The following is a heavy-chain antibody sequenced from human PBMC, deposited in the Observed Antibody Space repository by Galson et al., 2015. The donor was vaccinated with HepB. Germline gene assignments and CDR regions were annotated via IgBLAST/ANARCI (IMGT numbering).Heavy chain of an antibody. Sequence: PRLSCAGSGFTFSSYAMNWVRQAPGKGLQWVAQISDSGDTTYNTDSVKGRFTISRDNSKNTVYLQMNSLRADDTAVYYCAKRVVTALYYGLDVWGQGTTVTVSS. CDR1: GFTFSSYA. CDR3: AKRVVTALYYGLDV. V-gene: IGHV3-23*01. CDR2: ISDSGDTT. J-gene: IGHJ6*02. D-gene: IGHD5-18*01.